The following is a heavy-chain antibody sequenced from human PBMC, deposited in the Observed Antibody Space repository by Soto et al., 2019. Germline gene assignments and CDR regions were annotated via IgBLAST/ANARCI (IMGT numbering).Heavy chain of an antibody. CDR3: ARDSVCGGDCYSFDP. V-gene: IGHV1-18*01. J-gene: IGHJ5*02. CDR1: GYTFTSYG. Sequence: GASVKVSCKASGYTFTSYGLSWVRQAPGQGLEWMGWISAYNGNTNYAQKLQGRVTMTTDTSTSTAYMELRSLRSDDTAVYYCARDSVCGGDCYSFDPWGQGTLVTVSS. D-gene: IGHD2-21*02. CDR2: ISAYNGNT.